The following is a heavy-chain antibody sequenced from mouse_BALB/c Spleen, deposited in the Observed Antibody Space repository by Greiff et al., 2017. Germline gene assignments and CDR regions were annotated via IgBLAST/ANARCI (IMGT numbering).Heavy chain of an antibody. J-gene: IGHJ4*01. V-gene: IGHV3-2*02. D-gene: IGHD3-1*01. CDR3: ARSGLYAMDY. CDR1: GYSITSDYA. Sequence: EVQLQQSGPGLVKPSQSLSLTCTVTGYSITSDYAWNWIRQFPGNKLEWMGYISYSGSTSYNPSLKSRISITRDTSKNQFFLQLNSVTTEDTATYYCARSGLYAMDYWGQGTSVTVSS. CDR2: ISYSGST.